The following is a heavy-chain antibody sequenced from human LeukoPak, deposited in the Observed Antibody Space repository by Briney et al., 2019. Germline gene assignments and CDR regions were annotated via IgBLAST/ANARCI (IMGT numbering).Heavy chain of an antibody. J-gene: IGHJ4*02. CDR1: GGSISSYY. Sequence: SETLSLTCTVSGGSISSYYWSWIRQPPGKGLELIGYIYYSGSTNYNPSLKSRITISVDTSKNQFSLKLSSVTAADTAVYYCARARRTAAADYWGQGTLVTVSS. D-gene: IGHD6-13*01. CDR2: IYYSGST. V-gene: IGHV4-59*01. CDR3: ARARRTAAADY.